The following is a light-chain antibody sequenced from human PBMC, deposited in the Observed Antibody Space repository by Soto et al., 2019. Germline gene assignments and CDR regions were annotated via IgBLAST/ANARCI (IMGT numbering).Light chain of an antibody. V-gene: IGKV1-6*01. Sequence: NQMSQPPSSLSASLGDRLTMTCRASQGISNELGWYQQRPGKAPKVLIYGASNLQSGVPSRFSGSASGTDFTLTISSLQPEDFATYYCLQDYTYPWTFGQGTNVDIK. CDR1: QGISNE. CDR2: GAS. J-gene: IGKJ1*01. CDR3: LQDYTYPWT.